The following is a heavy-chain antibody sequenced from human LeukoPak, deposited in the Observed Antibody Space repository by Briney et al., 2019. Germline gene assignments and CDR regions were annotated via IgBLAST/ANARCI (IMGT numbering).Heavy chain of an antibody. J-gene: IGHJ4*02. CDR2: IYTSGST. V-gene: IGHV4-61*02. D-gene: IGHD3-22*01. CDR3: ARGDDSSGYKTH. Sequence: PSETLSLTCTVSGGSISSGSYYWSWIRQPAGKGLEWIGRIYTSGSTNYNPSLKSRVTISVDTSKNQSSLKLSSVTAADTAVYYCARGDDSSGYKTHWGQGTLVTVSS. CDR1: GGSISSGSYY.